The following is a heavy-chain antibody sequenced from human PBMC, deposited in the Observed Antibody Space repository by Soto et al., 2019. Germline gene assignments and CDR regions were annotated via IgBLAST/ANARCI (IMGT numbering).Heavy chain of an antibody. J-gene: IGHJ4*02. Sequence: ASVKVSWKASGGTFSSYASSWVRQAPGQGLEWMGGIIPIFGTANYAQKFQGRVTITADESTSTAYMELSSLRSEDTAVYYCAESRRDGYNYDDYWGQGTLVTVSS. CDR2: IIPIFGTA. V-gene: IGHV1-69*13. CDR1: GGTFSSYA. D-gene: IGHD5-12*01. CDR3: AESRRDGYNYDDY.